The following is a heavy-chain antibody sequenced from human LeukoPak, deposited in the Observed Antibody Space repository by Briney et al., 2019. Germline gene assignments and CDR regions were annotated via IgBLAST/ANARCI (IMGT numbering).Heavy chain of an antibody. CDR3: ARNNGMDV. J-gene: IGHJ6*02. V-gene: IGHV3-7*03. Sequence: GGSLRLSCAASGFALSSHWMTWVRQVPGRGPEWVDNVNRDGSETYYLDSVKGRFTISKDNAKNSLYLQMNSLRAEDTALYHCARNNGMDVWGQGTTVIVSS. CDR1: GFALSSHW. D-gene: IGHD2/OR15-2a*01. CDR2: VNRDGSET.